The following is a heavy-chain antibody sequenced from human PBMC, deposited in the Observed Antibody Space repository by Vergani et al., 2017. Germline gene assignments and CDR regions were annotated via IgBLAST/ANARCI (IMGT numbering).Heavy chain of an antibody. Sequence: EVQLLESGGGLVQPGGSLRLSCAASGFTFSSYAMSWVRQAPGKGLEWVSAISGSGGSTYYADSVKGRFTISRDNSKNTLYLEMNSLRAEDTAVYYCAKDMRAFVVVIPSIDCWGQGTLVTVSS. D-gene: IGHD3-3*01. CDR3: AKDMRAFVVVIPSIDC. CDR1: GFTFSSYA. J-gene: IGHJ4*02. V-gene: IGHV3-23*01. CDR2: ISGSGGST.